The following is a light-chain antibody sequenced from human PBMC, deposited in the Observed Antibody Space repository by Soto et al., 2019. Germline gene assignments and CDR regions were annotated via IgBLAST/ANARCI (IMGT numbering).Light chain of an antibody. CDR2: NTN. V-gene: IGLV8-61*01. CDR1: SGSVSTNNY. J-gene: IGLJ3*02. Sequence: QAVVTQEPSFSVSPGGTITLTCGLSSGSVSTNNYPSWYQQTPGQAPRTPIYNTNTRSSGVPDRFSGSILGNQAALTITGAQADDECDYYCLLYVGSGIHWVFGGGTKVTVL. CDR3: LLYVGSGIHWV.